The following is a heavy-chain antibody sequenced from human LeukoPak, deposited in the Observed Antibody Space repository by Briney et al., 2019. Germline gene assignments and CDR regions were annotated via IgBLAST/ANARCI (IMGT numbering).Heavy chain of an antibody. Sequence: ASVTVSFKASGGTFSSYAISWVRQAHGQGLEWMGRIIPILGIANYAQKFQGRVTITADKSTSTAYMELSSLRSEDTAVYYCARIPDTVVHPVYWGQGTLVTVSS. CDR1: GGTFSSYA. D-gene: IGHD4-23*01. J-gene: IGHJ4*02. V-gene: IGHV1-69*04. CDR2: IIPILGIA. CDR3: ARIPDTVVHPVY.